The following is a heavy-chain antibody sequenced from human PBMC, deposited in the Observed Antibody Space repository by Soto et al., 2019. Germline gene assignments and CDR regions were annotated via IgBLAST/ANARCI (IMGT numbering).Heavy chain of an antibody. J-gene: IGHJ4*02. CDR2: IYYSGSI. V-gene: IGHV4-39*02. CDR1: GDSIRSSKYY. Sequence: PSETLSLTCNVSGDSIRSSKYYWGWIRQPPGKGLEWIGTIYYSGSIYYNPSLKSRVTISIDTSKNHFSLKLSSVTAADTAVYYCAKGSGSSAYSPFDYWGQGTPVTVSS. CDR3: AKGSGSSAYSPFDY. D-gene: IGHD3-16*01.